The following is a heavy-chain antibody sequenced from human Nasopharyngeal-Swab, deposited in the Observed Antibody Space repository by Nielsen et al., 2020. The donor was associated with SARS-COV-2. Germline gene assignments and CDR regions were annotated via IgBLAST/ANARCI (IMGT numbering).Heavy chain of an antibody. Sequence: IRQPPGKGLEWIGYIYYSGSTNYNPSLKSRVTISVDTSKNQFSLKLSSVTAADTAVYYCVRDQRSGWFDAFDIWGQGTMVTVSS. J-gene: IGHJ3*02. CDR3: VRDQRSGWFDAFDI. D-gene: IGHD6-19*01. V-gene: IGHV4-59*01. CDR2: IYYSGST.